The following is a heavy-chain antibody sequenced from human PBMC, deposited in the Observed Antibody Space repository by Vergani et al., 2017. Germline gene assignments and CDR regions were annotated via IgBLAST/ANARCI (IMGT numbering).Heavy chain of an antibody. V-gene: IGHV1-3*01. J-gene: IGHJ5*02. CDR1: GYTFTSYA. D-gene: IGHD1-26*01. CDR3: ARDAGVGAPSPNWFDP. Sequence: QVQLVQSGAEVKKPGASVKVSCKASGYTFTSYAMHWVRQAPGQRLEWMGWINAGNGNTKYSQKFQGRVTITRDTSASTAYMELSSLRAEETAVYYCARDAGVGAPSPNWFDPWGQGTLVTVSS. CDR2: INAGNGNT.